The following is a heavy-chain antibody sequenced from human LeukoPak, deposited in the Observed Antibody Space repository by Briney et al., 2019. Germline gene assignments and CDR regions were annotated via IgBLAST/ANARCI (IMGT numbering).Heavy chain of an antibody. D-gene: IGHD1-26*01. CDR2: IYHSGAT. V-gene: IGHV4-59*01. Sequence: SETLSLTCTVSGGAIGNYYWTWIRQPPGKGLEWIGHIYHSGATKYNASLESRVTMSVDTSKNQFSLKLNSVTAADTAVYHCARYSGSPYWHLDHWGQGVLVTVSS. CDR3: ARYSGSPYWHLDH. J-gene: IGHJ4*02. CDR1: GGAIGNYY.